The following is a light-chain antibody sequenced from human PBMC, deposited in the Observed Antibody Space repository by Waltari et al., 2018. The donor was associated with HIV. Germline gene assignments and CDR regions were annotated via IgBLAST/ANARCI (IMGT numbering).Light chain of an antibody. V-gene: IGKV1-27*01. J-gene: IGKJ1*01. CDR2: SAS. CDR1: RGISNY. Sequence: DIQMTQSPSSLSASVGDRVTITCRASRGISNYLAWYQQKPGKVPKLLIYSASTLQSGVPSWFSGSGSGTDFTLTISSLQPEDVASYYCQKYNSAPRTFGPGTKVAI. CDR3: QKYNSAPRT.